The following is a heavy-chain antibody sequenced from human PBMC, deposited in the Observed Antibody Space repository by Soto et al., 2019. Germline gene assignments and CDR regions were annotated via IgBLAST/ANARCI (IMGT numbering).Heavy chain of an antibody. J-gene: IGHJ4*02. CDR3: ARDITGTTRFDY. D-gene: IGHD1-7*01. CDR1: GFTVSSNY. CDR2: IYSGGST. V-gene: IGHV3-66*01. Sequence: EVQLVESGGGLVQPGGSLTLSCAASGFTVSSNYMSWVRQAPGKGLEWVSVIYSGGSTYYADSVKGRFTISRDNSKNTLYLQMNSLRAEDTAVYYCARDITGTTRFDYWGQGTLVTVSS.